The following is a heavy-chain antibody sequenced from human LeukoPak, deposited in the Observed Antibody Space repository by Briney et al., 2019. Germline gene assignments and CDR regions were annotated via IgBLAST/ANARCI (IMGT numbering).Heavy chain of an antibody. CDR3: AGAVDFYYYGMDV. Sequence: GGSLRLSCAASGFTFSGYAMHWVRQAPGKGLEWVAVISYDGSNKYYADSVKGRFTISRDNSKNTLYLQMNSLRAEDTAVYYCAGAVDFYYYGMDVWGQGTTVTVSS. V-gene: IGHV3-30-3*01. D-gene: IGHD5-12*01. J-gene: IGHJ6*02. CDR1: GFTFSGYA. CDR2: ISYDGSNK.